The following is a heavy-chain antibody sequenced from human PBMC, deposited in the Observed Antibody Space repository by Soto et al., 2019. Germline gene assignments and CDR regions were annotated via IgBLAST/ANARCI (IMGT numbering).Heavy chain of an antibody. CDR1: GGTFSGYA. Sequence: SVKVSCKASGGTFSGYAISWVRQAPGQGLEWMGEIIPMFGTSNYAQKFQGRVTITADESTSTAYMELSSLRSEDTAVYYCARGSCSSTSCYKEYYFDLWGQGTLVTVPQ. D-gene: IGHD2-2*02. J-gene: IGHJ4*02. V-gene: IGHV1-69*13. CDR2: IIPMFGTS. CDR3: ARGSCSSTSCYKEYYFDL.